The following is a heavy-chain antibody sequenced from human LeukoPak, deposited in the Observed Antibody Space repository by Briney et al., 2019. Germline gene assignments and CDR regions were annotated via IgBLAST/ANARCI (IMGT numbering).Heavy chain of an antibody. CDR2: IGTAGDT. CDR3: ARDATKGLAQLDFGF. CDR1: GFTFSSYD. Sequence: GGSLRLSYAASGFTFSSYDMHWVRQAAGKGLEWVSAIGTAGDTYYPGSVKGRFTISRENAKNSLYLQMNSLRAGDTAVYYCARDATKGLAQLDFGFGGQGTLVTVSS. D-gene: IGHD6-6*01. V-gene: IGHV3-13*01. J-gene: IGHJ4*02.